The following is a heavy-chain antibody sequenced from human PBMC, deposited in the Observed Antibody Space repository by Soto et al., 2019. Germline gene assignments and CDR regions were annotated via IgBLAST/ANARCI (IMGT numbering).Heavy chain of an antibody. V-gene: IGHV3-64D*08. D-gene: IGHD3-3*01. CDR3: VKDTGIRLFGVVIEGAFDY. J-gene: IGHJ4*02. CDR1: GFTFSSHA. Sequence: PGGSLRLSCSASGFTFSSHAMHWVRQAPGKGLEYVSAISSNGGSTYYADSVKGRFTISRDNSKNTLYLQMSSLRAEDTAVYYCVKDTGIRLFGVVIEGAFDYWGQGTLVTVSS. CDR2: ISSNGGST.